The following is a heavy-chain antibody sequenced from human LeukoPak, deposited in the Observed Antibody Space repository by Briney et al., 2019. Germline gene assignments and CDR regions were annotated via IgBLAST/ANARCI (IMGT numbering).Heavy chain of an antibody. J-gene: IGHJ5*02. CDR3: ARGLNWFDP. V-gene: IGHV3-7*03. CDR1: GFTFSIYW. CDR2: IKQDGSEK. Sequence: PGGSLRLSCAASGFTFSIYWMTWVRQAPGKRLEWVANIKQDGSEKNYVDSVKGRFTISRDNAKNSLYLEMNSLGVEDTAVYYCARGLNWFDPWGQGTLVTVSS.